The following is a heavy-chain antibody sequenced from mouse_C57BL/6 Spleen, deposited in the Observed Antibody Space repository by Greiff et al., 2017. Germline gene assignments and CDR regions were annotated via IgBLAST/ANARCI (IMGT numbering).Heavy chain of an antibody. Sequence: DVHLVESGGGLVQPGGSLSLSCAASGFTFTDYYMSWVRQPPGKALEWLGFIRNKANGYTTEYSASVKGRFTISRDNSQSILYLQMNALRAEDSATYYCARFSNYEVYFDYWGQGTTLTVSS. CDR3: ARFSNYEVYFDY. J-gene: IGHJ2*01. V-gene: IGHV7-3*01. CDR1: GFTFTDYY. CDR2: IRNKANGYTT. D-gene: IGHD2-1*01.